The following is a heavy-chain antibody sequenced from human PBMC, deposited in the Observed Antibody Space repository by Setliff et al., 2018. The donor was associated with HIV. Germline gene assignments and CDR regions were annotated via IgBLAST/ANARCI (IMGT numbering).Heavy chain of an antibody. J-gene: IGHJ6*02. V-gene: IGHV1-18*04. CDR1: GYTFTTYG. D-gene: IGHD3-10*01. CDR3: SRSGVPPYYYYGMDV. Sequence: VKVSCKASGYTFTTYGVNWVRQAPGQGLEWMGWINSYNGNTKFAQKFQDRVTMTTETSTTTAFMELRSLKADDTGIYYCSRSGVPPYYYYGMDVWGQGTTVTVSS. CDR2: INSYNGNT.